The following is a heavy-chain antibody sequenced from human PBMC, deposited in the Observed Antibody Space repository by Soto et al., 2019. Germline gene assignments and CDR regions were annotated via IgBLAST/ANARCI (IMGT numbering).Heavy chain of an antibody. CDR1: GGSISSSSYY. CDR2: IYYSGST. V-gene: IGHV4-39*01. J-gene: IGHJ6*02. CDR3: ARQLRINHYAMDV. Sequence: SETLSLTCTVSGGSISSSSYYWGWIRQPPGKGLEWIGSIYYSGSTYYNPSLKSRVTISVDTSKNQFSLKLSSVTAADTAVYYCARQLRINHYAMDVWGQGTTVTVSS.